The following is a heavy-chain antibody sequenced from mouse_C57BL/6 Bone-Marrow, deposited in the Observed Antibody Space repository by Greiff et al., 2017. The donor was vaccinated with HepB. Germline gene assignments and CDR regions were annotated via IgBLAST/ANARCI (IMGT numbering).Heavy chain of an antibody. Sequence: ESGPGLVKPSQSLSLTCSVTGYSITSGYYWTWIRQFPGNKLEWMGYISYDGSNNYNPSLKNRISITRDTSKNQFFLKLNSVTTEDTATYYCARVCGGSYYFDYCGQGTTLTVSS. V-gene: IGHV3-6*01. J-gene: IGHJ2*01. CDR2: ISYDGSN. CDR1: GYSITSGYY. D-gene: IGHD1-1*01. CDR3: ARVCGGSYYFDY.